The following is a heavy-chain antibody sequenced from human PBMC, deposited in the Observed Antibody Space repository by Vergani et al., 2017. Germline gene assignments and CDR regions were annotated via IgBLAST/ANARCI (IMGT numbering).Heavy chain of an antibody. CDR1: GYTFTGYY. CDR2: INPNSGGT. Sequence: QVQLVQSGAEVKKPGASVKVSCKASGYTFTGYYMHWVRQAPGQGLEWMGWINPNSGGTNYAQKFQGRVTMTRDTSISTAYMELSRLRSDDTAVYYCARGGRSRYGSGSYFSHVSGYQGFDPWSQGTLVTVSS. V-gene: IGHV1-2*02. CDR3: ARGGRSRYGSGSYFSHVSGYQGFDP. J-gene: IGHJ5*02. D-gene: IGHD3-10*01.